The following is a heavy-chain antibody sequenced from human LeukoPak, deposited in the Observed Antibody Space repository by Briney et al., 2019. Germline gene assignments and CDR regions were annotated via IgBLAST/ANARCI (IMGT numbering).Heavy chain of an antibody. J-gene: IGHJ4*02. V-gene: IGHV1-2*02. CDR1: GYTFTGYY. Sequence: ASVKVSCKASGYTFTGYYMHCVRQAPGQGLEWMGWINPNSGGTNYAQKFQGRVTMTRDTSISTAYMELSGVRSDDTAVYYCARDVDGVALDYWGQGTLVTVSS. CDR2: INPNSGGT. D-gene: IGHD3-3*01. CDR3: ARDVDGVALDY.